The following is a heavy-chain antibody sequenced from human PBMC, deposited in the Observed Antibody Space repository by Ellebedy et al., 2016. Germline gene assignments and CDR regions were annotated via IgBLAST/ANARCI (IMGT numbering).Heavy chain of an antibody. J-gene: IGHJ3*01. D-gene: IGHD1-26*01. CDR3: ARLAGATKGDALDS. Sequence: GESLKISCRASGYNFASYWIGWVRQMPGKGLEWVGIIDISDDDTRYGPSFRGHVTISAGKSLNTAYLHWSSLKASDTAMYYCARLAGATKGDALDSWGQGTMVTVSS. CDR1: GYNFASYW. CDR2: IDISDDDT. V-gene: IGHV5-51*01.